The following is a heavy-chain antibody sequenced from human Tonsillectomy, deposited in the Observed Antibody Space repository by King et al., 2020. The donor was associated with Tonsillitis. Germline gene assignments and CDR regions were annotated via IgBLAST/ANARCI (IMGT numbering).Heavy chain of an antibody. D-gene: IGHD3-9*01. CDR1: GFTFSDYY. CDR2: ISSNPSYT. V-gene: IGHV3-11*05. J-gene: IGHJ4*02. CDR3: VREDWYIYGLFDN. Sequence: QVQLVESGGGLVKPGGSLRLSCAASGFTFSDYYMSWIRQAPGKGLEWISYISSNPSYTNYADSVKGRFTISRDNAKNSLYLQMNSLRAEDTAVYFCVREDWYIYGLFDNWGLGTLVTVSS.